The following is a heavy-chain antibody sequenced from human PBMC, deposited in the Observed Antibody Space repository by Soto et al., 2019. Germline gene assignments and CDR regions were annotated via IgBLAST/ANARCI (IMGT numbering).Heavy chain of an antibody. CDR3: ARIVVVTEAFDY. Sequence: SVKVSCKASGGTFSSYAIIWVRQAPGQGLEWMGGIIPIFGTANYAQKFQGRVTITADESTSTAYMELSSLRSEDTAVYYCARIVVVTEAFDYWGQGTLVTVSS. D-gene: IGHD2-21*02. CDR1: GGTFSSYA. CDR2: IIPIFGTA. V-gene: IGHV1-69*13. J-gene: IGHJ4*02.